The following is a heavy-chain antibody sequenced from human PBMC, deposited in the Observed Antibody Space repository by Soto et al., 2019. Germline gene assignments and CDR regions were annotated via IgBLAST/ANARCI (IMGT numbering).Heavy chain of an antibody. Sequence: EVQLVESGGGLVQPGESLRLSCSASGFTFSDYWMTWVRQAPGKGLEWVANIRKDESKKSYLDSVRGRFTVSRDNARNLLYLQMDSLRDEDTALYYCARDVSPGSGPYYDAFDIWGQGTMVTVSS. CDR1: GFTFSDYW. CDR3: ARDVSPGSGPYYDAFDI. J-gene: IGHJ3*02. V-gene: IGHV3-7*05. D-gene: IGHD3-22*01. CDR2: IRKDESKK.